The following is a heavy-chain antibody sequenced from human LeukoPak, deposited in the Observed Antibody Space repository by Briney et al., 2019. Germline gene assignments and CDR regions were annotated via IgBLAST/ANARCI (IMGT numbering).Heavy chain of an antibody. D-gene: IGHD5-18*01. CDR2: ISYDGSNK. Sequence: GGSLRLSCAASGFTFSSYAMHWVRQAPGKGLEWVAVISYDGSNKYYADSVKGRFTISRDNSKNTLYLQMNSLRAEDTAVYYCARSEGYGYGTFDYWGQGTLVTVSS. CDR1: GFTFSSYA. V-gene: IGHV3-30*04. CDR3: ARSEGYGYGTFDY. J-gene: IGHJ4*02.